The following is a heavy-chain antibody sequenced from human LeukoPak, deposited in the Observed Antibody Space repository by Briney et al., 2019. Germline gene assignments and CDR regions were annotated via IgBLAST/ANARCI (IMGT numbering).Heavy chain of an antibody. CDR1: GFTFSSYA. CDR3: ARDGPQPYYYDSSGGDY. Sequence: GGSLRLSCAASGFTFSSYAMHWVRQAPGKGLEWVAVISYDGSNKYYADSVKGRFTISRDNSKNTLYLQMNILRAEDTAVYYCARDGPQPYYYDSSGGDYWGQGTLVTVSS. J-gene: IGHJ4*02. CDR2: ISYDGSNK. V-gene: IGHV3-30-3*01. D-gene: IGHD3-22*01.